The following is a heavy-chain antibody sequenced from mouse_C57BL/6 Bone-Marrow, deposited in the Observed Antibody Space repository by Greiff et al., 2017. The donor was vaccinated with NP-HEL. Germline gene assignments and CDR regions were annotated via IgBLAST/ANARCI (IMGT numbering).Heavy chain of an antibody. D-gene: IGHD4-1*01. Sequence: EVQLQQSGPVLVKPGASVKMSCKASGYTFTDYYMNWVKQSHGKSLEWIGVINPYNGGTSYNQKFKGKATLTVDKSSSTAYMELNSLTSADSAVFYCARVAYWDERYDAIDYWGQGTSVTVSS. CDR1: GYTFTDYY. J-gene: IGHJ4*01. V-gene: IGHV1-19*01. CDR3: ARVAYWDERYDAIDY. CDR2: INPYNGGT.